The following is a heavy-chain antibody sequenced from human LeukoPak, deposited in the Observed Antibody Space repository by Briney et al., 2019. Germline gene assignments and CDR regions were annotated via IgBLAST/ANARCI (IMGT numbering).Heavy chain of an antibody. CDR2: IYYSGST. J-gene: IGHJ4*02. V-gene: IGHV4-59*01. Sequence: SETLSLTCTVSGGSISSYYWNWIRQAPGKGLEWIGYIYYSGSTKYNPSLKSRVTMSVDTSKNQFSLKVTSVTAADTAVYYCARDGGRWGSRYFDFWGQGALVTASS. CDR1: GGSISSYY. D-gene: IGHD3-16*01. CDR3: ARDGGRWGSRYFDF.